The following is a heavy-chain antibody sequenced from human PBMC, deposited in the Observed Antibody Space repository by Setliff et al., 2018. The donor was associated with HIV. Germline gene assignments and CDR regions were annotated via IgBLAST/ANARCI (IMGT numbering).Heavy chain of an antibody. Sequence: SETLSLTCTVSGGSISSYYWSWIRQPPGKGLEWIGYIYYSGSTNYNPSLRSRVTISVDTSKNQFSLKLSSVTAADTAVYYCARHKSQPYYFDYWGQGTLVTVSS. CDR2: IYYSGST. CDR3: ARHKSQPYYFDY. J-gene: IGHJ4*02. CDR1: GGSISSYY. V-gene: IGHV4-59*08.